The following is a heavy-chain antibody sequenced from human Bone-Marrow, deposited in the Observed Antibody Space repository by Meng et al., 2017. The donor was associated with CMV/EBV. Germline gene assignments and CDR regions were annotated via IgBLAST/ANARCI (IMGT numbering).Heavy chain of an antibody. V-gene: IGHV4-59*01. CDR2: IHYTGST. J-gene: IGHJ5*02. D-gene: IGHD3-10*01. CDR1: GGSFSGYY. CDR3: ARESAGSGRNNWFDP. Sequence: SETLSLTCAVYGGSFSGYYWTWIRQPPGKGLEWIGYIHYTGSTKYNPSLMRRVTLSVDASKNQLSLSLTSVTAADTAVYYCARESAGSGRNNWFDPWGQGTLVTVSS.